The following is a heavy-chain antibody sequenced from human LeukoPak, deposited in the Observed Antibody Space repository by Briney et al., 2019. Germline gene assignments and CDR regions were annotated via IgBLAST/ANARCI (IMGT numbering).Heavy chain of an antibody. J-gene: IGHJ3*02. CDR2: ISSSSSYI. CDR3: AGDSSSWYDDAFDI. V-gene: IGHV3-21*01. D-gene: IGHD6-13*01. CDR1: GFTFSSYS. Sequence: GGSLRLSCAASGFTFSSYSMNWVRQAPGKGVEWVSSISSSSSYIYYADSVKGRFTISRDNAKNSLYLQMNSLRAEDTAVYYCAGDSSSWYDDAFDIWGQGTMVTVSS.